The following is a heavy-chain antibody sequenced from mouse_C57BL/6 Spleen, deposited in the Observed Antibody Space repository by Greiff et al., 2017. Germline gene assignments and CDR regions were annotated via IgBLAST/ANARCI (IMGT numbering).Heavy chain of an antibody. Sequence: QVQLKQPGAELVKPGASVKLSCKASGYTFTSYWMQWVKQRPGQGLEWIGEIDPSDSYTNYNQKFKGKATLTVDTSSSTAYMQLSSLTSEDSAVYYCARELYFDYWGQGTTLTVSS. D-gene: IGHD4-1*01. V-gene: IGHV1-50*01. CDR3: ARELYFDY. CDR2: IDPSDSYT. J-gene: IGHJ2*01. CDR1: GYTFTSYW.